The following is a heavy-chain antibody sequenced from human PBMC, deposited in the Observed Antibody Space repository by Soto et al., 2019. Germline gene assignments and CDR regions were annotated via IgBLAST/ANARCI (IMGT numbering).Heavy chain of an antibody. Sequence: EVQVLESGGGLVQPGGSLRLSCEGSGFTVSSHAMTWIRQAPGKGPEWVSTVTADGGTYYADSVKGRFAMSGDTSENTLYLKSNSLGAEDTAAYYCAPHVSCSGGSCQYDAFAIRGQGTMVTVSS. V-gene: IGHV3-23*01. CDR1: GFTVSSHA. CDR3: APHVSCSGGSCQYDAFAI. CDR2: VTADGGT. D-gene: IGHD2-15*01. J-gene: IGHJ3*02.